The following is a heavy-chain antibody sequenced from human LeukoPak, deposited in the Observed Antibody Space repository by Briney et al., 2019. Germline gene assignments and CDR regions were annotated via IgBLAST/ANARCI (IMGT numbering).Heavy chain of an antibody. CDR2: IIPIFGTA. J-gene: IGHJ6*03. CDR1: GGTFSSYA. V-gene: IGHV1-69*13. D-gene: IGHD5-24*01. Sequence: ASVKVSCKASGGTFSSYAISWVRQAPGQGLEWMGGIIPIFGTANYAQKFQGRVTITADESTSTAYMELSSLRSEDTAVYYCARDVDGGIYYYYLDGWGKGPTVTVSS. CDR3: ARDVDGGIYYYYLDG.